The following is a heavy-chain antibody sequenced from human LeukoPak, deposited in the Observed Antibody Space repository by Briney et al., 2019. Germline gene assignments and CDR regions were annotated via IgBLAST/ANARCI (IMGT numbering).Heavy chain of an antibody. CDR1: GGSISSSNW. CDR2: IYHSGST. Sequence: PSETLSLTCAVSGGSISSSNWWSWVRQPPGKGLEWIGEIYHSGSTNYNPSLKSRVTISVDKSKNQFSLKLSSVTAADTAVYYCASSARSGWPYYFDYWGQGTLVTVSS. V-gene: IGHV4-4*02. CDR3: ASSARSGWPYYFDY. D-gene: IGHD6-19*01. J-gene: IGHJ4*02.